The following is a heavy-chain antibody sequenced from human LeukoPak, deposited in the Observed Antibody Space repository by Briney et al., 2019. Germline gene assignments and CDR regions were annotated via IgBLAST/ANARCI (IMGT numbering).Heavy chain of an antibody. CDR1: GFTIGTNY. CDR2: IYSGGNT. V-gene: IGHV3-66*02. J-gene: IGHJ4*02. CDR3: ASNGGNSGIFLQLDC. D-gene: IGHD7-27*01. Sequence: GGSLRLSCAASGFTIGTNYQSWVRQAPGKGLEWVSVIYSGGNTYSADSVKGRFTISRDNSKNTLYLQMNSLRVEDTAVYYCASNGGNSGIFLQLDCWGQGTLVTVSS.